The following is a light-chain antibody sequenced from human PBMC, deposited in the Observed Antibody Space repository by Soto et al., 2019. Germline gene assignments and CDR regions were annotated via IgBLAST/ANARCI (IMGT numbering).Light chain of an antibody. CDR3: QQYNSHSYYS. J-gene: IGKJ2*03. CDR2: LAS. V-gene: IGKV1-5*03. CDR1: QNIQSF. Sequence: DIQMTQFPSTLSASVGDQVTITCRASQNIQSFLAWYQQKPGKAPKLLIYLASRLEGGVPSRFSGSGSGTEFTLTINRLQPDDFAIYFCQQYNSHSYYSFGQGTKLEVK.